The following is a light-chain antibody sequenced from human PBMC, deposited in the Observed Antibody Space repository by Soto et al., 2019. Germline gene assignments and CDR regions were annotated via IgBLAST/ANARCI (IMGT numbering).Light chain of an antibody. V-gene: IGLV1-40*01. Sequence: QSVLTQPPSVSGAPGQRVTISYTGSISNIGAGYDVHWYQQLPGTAPKLLIYGNSNRPSGVPDRFSGSKSGTSASLAITGLQADDEADYYCQSYDSSVTLRVFGTGTKVTVL. CDR1: ISNIGAGYD. J-gene: IGLJ1*01. CDR2: GNS. CDR3: QSYDSSVTLRV.